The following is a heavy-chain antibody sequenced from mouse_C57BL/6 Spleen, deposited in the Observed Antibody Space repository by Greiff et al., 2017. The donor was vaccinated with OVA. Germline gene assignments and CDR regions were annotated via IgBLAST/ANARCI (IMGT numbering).Heavy chain of an antibody. CDR1: GFTFSDYG. CDR2: ISSGSSTI. V-gene: IGHV5-17*01. D-gene: IGHD1-1*01. CDR3: ARAPELPLYYYAMDY. J-gene: IGHJ4*01. Sequence: EVKLVESGGGLVKPGGSLKLSCAASGFTFSDYGMHWVRQAPEKGLEWVAYISSGSSTIYYADTVKGRFTISRDNAKNTLFLQMTSLRSEDTAMYYCARAPELPLYYYAMDYWGQGTSVTVSS.